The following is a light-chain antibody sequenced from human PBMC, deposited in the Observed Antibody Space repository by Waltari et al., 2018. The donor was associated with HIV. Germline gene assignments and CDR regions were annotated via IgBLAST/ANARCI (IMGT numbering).Light chain of an antibody. CDR3: ASFTGDNTVM. V-gene: IGLV2-14*01. CDR2: DVD. Sequence: AVTQPASVSGLPGQSTTISCPGADTDFGLYKFVPCYQHHAGKPPRLMLYDVDSLAPGVSDRFSCSRSGNTASLTISGLRAEDEGHYYCASFTGDNTVMFGGGTEVTVL. CDR1: DTDFGLYKF. J-gene: IGLJ3*02.